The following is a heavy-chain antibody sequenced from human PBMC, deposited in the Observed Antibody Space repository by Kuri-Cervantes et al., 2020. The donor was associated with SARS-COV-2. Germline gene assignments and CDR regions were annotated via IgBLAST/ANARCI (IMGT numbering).Heavy chain of an antibody. CDR1: GGSVSSSN. V-gene: IGHV3-23*01. CDR3: AKGSSGAFDI. CDR2: ISSNGGST. Sequence: LTRAVSGGSVSSSNWWSWVRQPPGKGLEYVSAISSNGGSTYYADSVKGRFTISRDNSKNTLYLQMNSLRAEDTAVYYCAKGSSGAFDIWGQGTMVTVSS. J-gene: IGHJ3*02.